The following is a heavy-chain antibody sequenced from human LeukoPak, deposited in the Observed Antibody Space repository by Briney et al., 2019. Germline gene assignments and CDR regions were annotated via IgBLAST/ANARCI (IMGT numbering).Heavy chain of an antibody. D-gene: IGHD6-13*01. V-gene: IGHV3-7*01. CDR1: GFTFSSYW. CDR3: ARDLFDYSSSWYLGY. J-gene: IGHJ4*02. Sequence: GGSLRLSCAASGFTFSSYWMSWVRQAPGKGLEWVANIKQDGSEKYYVDSVKGRFTISRDNAKNSLHLQMNSLRAEDTAVYYCARDLFDYSSSWYLGYWGQGTLVTVSS. CDR2: IKQDGSEK.